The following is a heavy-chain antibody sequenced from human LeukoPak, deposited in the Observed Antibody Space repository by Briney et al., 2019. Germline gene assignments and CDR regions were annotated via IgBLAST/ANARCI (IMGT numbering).Heavy chain of an antibody. D-gene: IGHD6-13*01. V-gene: IGHV1-8*03. J-gene: IGHJ4*02. CDR1: GYTFTSYD. CDR3: AIGSSWYGPLDY. CDR2: MNPNSGNT. Sequence: ASVKVSCKASGYTFTSYDINWVRQATGQGLEWMGWMNPNSGNTGYAQKFQGRVTITRNNSISTTYMDLSSLRSEDTAAYVCAIGSSWYGPLDYWGQGTLVTVSS.